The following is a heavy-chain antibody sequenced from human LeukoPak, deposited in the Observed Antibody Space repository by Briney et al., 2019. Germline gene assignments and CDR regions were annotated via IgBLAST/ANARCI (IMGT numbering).Heavy chain of an antibody. CDR2: IYYSGST. V-gene: IGHV4-59*01. D-gene: IGHD6-6*01. CDR1: GGSISSYY. Sequence: KSSETLSLTCTVSGGSISSYYWSWIRQPPGKGLEWIGYIYYSGSTNYNPSLKSRVTISVDTSKNQFSLKLSSVTAADTAVYYCARARPARPPYYYHYGMDVWGQGTTVTVSS. J-gene: IGHJ6*02. CDR3: ARARPARPPYYYHYGMDV.